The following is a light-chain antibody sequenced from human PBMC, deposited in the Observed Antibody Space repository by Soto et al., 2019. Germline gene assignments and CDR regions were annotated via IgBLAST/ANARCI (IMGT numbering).Light chain of an antibody. CDR2: KAS. CDR1: QSISTW. CDR3: QQYNSYST. Sequence: DIQMTPSPSTLSASVGDRVPITCRASQSISTWLAWYQQKPGKAPKLLIYKASSLESGVPSRFSGSGSETEFTLTISSLQPDDFATYYCQQYNSYSTFGQGTKV. V-gene: IGKV1-5*03. J-gene: IGKJ1*01.